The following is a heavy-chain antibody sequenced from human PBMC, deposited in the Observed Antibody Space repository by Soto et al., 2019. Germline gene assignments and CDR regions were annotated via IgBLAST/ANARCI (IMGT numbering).Heavy chain of an antibody. J-gene: IGHJ6*02. Sequence: PGGSLRLSCSASGFTFSGSAMHWFRQASGKGLEWVGRIRSKANSYATAYAASVKGRFTISRDDSKNTAYLQMNSLKTEDTAVYYCTRRIAAAGTPPYYGMDVWGQGTTVTVSS. CDR2: IRSKANSYAT. CDR1: GFTFSGSA. CDR3: TRRIAAAGTPPYYGMDV. V-gene: IGHV3-73*01. D-gene: IGHD6-13*01.